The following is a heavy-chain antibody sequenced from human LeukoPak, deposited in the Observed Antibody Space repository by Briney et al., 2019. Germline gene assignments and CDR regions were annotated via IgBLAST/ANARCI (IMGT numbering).Heavy chain of an antibody. V-gene: IGHV4-34*01. CDR3: ARHRPYYYDSSGYDH. D-gene: IGHD3-22*01. CDR1: GGSFSGYY. CDR2: INHSGST. J-gene: IGHJ4*02. Sequence: SETLSLTCAVYGGSFSGYYWSWIRQPPGKGLEWIGEINHSGSTNYNPSLKSRVTISVDTSKNQFSLKLSSVTAADTAVYYCARHRPYYYDSSGYDHWGQGTLVTVSS.